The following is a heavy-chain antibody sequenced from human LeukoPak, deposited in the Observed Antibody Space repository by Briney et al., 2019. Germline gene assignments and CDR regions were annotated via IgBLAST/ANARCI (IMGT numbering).Heavy chain of an antibody. CDR2: IDSGGST. D-gene: IGHD4-17*01. CDR3: ARTYGDYDYYYGMDV. CDR1: GITVSSHY. Sequence: GGSLRLSCAASGITVSSHYMTWVRQAPGKGLEWVSVIDSGGSTDSADSVKGRFSVSRDNSKNTLYLQMNSLRVEDTAVYYCARTYGDYDYYYGMDVWGQGTTVTVSS. J-gene: IGHJ6*01. V-gene: IGHV3-66*01.